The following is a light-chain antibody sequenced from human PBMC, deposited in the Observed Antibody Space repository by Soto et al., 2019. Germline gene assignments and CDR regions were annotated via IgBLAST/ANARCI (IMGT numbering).Light chain of an antibody. Sequence: QSVLTQPPSASGSPGQSVTISCTGTSSDVGGYNYVSWYQQHPDKVPKLLIYEVSKRPSGVPDRFSGSKSGNTASLTVSGLQAEDEADYYCSSYGCSKNFVFGTGTKVTVL. CDR1: SSDVGGYNY. V-gene: IGLV2-8*01. J-gene: IGLJ1*01. CDR2: EVS. CDR3: SSYGCSKNFV.